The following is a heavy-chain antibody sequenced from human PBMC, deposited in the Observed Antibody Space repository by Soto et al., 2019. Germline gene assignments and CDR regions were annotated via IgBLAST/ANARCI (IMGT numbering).Heavy chain of an antibody. V-gene: IGHV4-39*01. J-gene: IGHJ5*02. Sequence: TLSLTCSVSGDSISSSSQYWGWIRQPPGKGLEWIGSIHYSGTSYYNPSLKSRVTIFVDTSKNQLSLKLSSVTAADTAVYYCARHWTAGSYTPWGQGTLVTVSS. CDR3: ARHWTAGSYTP. D-gene: IGHD3-16*01. CDR2: IHYSGTS. CDR1: GDSISSSSQY.